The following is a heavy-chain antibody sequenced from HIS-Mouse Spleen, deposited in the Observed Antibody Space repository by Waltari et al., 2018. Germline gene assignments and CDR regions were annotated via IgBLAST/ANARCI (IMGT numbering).Heavy chain of an antibody. CDR1: GFTFSSYG. J-gene: IGHJ4*02. D-gene: IGHD6-19*01. V-gene: IGHV3-30*18. CDR3: AKASSGWLDY. Sequence: QVQRVESGGCVVQPGRSLRLSCAASGFTFSSYGIHWGRQAPGKGLEWVAVISYDGSNKYYADSVKGRFTISRDNSKNTLYLQMNSLRAEDTAVYYCAKASSGWLDYWGQGTLVTVSS. CDR2: ISYDGSNK.